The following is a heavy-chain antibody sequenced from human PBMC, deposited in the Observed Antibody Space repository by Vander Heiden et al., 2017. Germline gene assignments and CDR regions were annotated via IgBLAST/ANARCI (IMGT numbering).Heavy chain of an antibody. J-gene: IGHJ4*02. CDR2: ISISSSYI. CDR3: ATSPGYSTRWFDY. V-gene: IGHV3-21*01. Sequence: EVQLVESGGGLVMPGGSLRLHCAASGFTFTSYSMNWVRQAPGKGPEWVSYISISSSYIYYTDSVKGRFHISRDNAKNSLFLEMNSLRAENTAVYYCATSPGYSTRWFDYWGQGTLVTVSS. CDR1: GFTFTSYS. D-gene: IGHD6-13*01.